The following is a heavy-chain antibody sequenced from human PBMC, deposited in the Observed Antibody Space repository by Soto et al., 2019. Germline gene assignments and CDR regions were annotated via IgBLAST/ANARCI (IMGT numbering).Heavy chain of an antibody. V-gene: IGHV3-23*01. CDR3: AKVSLDSSGYYSYYFDY. CDR1: GFTFSSYA. Sequence: PGESLRLSCAASGFTFSSYAMSWVRQAPGKGLEWVSAISGSGGSTYYADSVKGRFTISRDNSKNTLYLQMNSLRAEDTAVYYCAKVSLDSSGYYSYYFDYWGQGTLVTVSS. CDR2: ISGSGGST. J-gene: IGHJ4*02. D-gene: IGHD3-22*01.